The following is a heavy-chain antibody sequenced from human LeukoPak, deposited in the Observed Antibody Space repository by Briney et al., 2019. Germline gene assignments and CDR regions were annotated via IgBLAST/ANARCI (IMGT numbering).Heavy chain of an antibody. CDR1: GYTFSDYS. Sequence: PGGSLRLSCAASGYTFSDYSMNWVRQAPGKGLEWISYIGISSGNTKYADSVKGRFTISADKAKSSLYLQMNSLRVEDTAVYYCAIDYKYPFDNWVQGTLVTVSS. V-gene: IGHV3-48*01. CDR2: IGISSGNT. J-gene: IGHJ4*02. D-gene: IGHD5-24*01. CDR3: AIDYKYPFDN.